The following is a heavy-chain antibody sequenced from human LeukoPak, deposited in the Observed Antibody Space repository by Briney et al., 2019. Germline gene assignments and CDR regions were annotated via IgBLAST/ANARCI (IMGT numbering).Heavy chain of an antibody. J-gene: IGHJ4*02. CDR2: IYPGDSDT. V-gene: IGHV5-51*01. Sequence: GESLQISCKGSGYSFTSYWIGWVRQMPGKGLEWMGIIYPGDSDTRYSPSFQGQVTISADKSISTAYLQWSSLKASDTAMYYCATFTMVRGVIFDYWGQGTLVTVSS. CDR3: ATFTMVRGVIFDY. D-gene: IGHD3-10*01. CDR1: GYSFTSYW.